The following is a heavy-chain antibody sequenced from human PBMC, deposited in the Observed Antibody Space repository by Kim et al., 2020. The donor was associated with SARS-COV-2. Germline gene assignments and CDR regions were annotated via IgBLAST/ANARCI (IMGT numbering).Heavy chain of an antibody. D-gene: IGHD1-26*01. V-gene: IGHV3-21*01. CDR3: ARARRWEVVSYYYYMDV. Sequence: VKGRFTIPRDNAKNSLYLQMNSLRAEDTAVYYCARARRWEVVSYYYYMDVWGKGTTVTVSS. J-gene: IGHJ6*03.